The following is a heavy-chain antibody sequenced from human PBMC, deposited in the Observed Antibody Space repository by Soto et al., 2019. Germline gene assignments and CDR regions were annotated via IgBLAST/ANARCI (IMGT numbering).Heavy chain of an antibody. CDR2: ISGSGGST. J-gene: IGHJ3*02. Sequence: PGGSLRLSCAASGFTFSSYAMSWVRQAPGKGLEWVSGISGSGGSTYYADSVKGRFTISRDNAKNSLYLQMNSLRAEDTAVYYCAISSGYAFDIWGQGTMVTVSS. V-gene: IGHV3-23*01. CDR1: GFTFSSYA. D-gene: IGHD6-19*01. CDR3: AISSGYAFDI.